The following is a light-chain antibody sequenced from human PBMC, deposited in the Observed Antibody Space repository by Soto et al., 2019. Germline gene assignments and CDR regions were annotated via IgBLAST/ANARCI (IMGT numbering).Light chain of an antibody. CDR1: SSNIGTGYD. J-gene: IGLJ1*01. Sequence: QSVLTQPPSVSGAPGQRVTISCTGSSSNIGTGYDVHWYQQLPRTAPKLLIYGNTNRPSGVPDRFSGSKSVTSASLAITGLQAEDEADYYCQSYDSSLSGYVFGTGTKLTVL. CDR3: QSYDSSLSGYV. V-gene: IGLV1-40*01. CDR2: GNT.